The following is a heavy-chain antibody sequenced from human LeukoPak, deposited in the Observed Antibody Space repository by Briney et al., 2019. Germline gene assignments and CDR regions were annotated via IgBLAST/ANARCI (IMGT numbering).Heavy chain of an antibody. CDR2: ITGSGRST. D-gene: IGHD3-10*01. CDR3: ARDRGRGWAFDI. J-gene: IGHJ3*02. CDR1: GFTFSSYS. V-gene: IGHV3-23*01. Sequence: GGSLRLSCAASGFTFSSYSMSWVRQAPGKGLEWVSAITGSGRSTYYADSVKGRFTVSRDNSKNTLYLQMNSLRAEDTAVYYCARDRGRGWAFDIWGQGTMVTVSS.